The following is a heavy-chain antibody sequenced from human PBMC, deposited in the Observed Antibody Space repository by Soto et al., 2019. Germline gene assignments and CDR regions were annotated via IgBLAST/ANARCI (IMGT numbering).Heavy chain of an antibody. Sequence: SETLSLTCTVSGGSMSNYYWSWIRQPPGKGLEWIGCVYYSGSTNYNPSLESRVTISVDTSKNQFSLKLSSVTAADTAVYYCTREQTSTVVTQWGQGTPAPVSS. CDR3: TREQTSTVVTQ. CDR1: GGSMSNYY. CDR2: VYYSGST. V-gene: IGHV4-59*01. D-gene: IGHD4-17*01. J-gene: IGHJ4*02.